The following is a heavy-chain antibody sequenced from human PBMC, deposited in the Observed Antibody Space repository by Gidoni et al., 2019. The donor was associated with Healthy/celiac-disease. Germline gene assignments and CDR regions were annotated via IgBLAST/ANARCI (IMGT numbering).Heavy chain of an antibody. CDR2: IYYSGST. V-gene: IGHV4-30-4*01. Sequence: QVQLQESGPGLVKPSQTLSLTCTVSGGSICRGAYYWSWIRQPPGKGLEWIGYIYYSGSTYYNQSLKSRVTISVDTAKNQFALKLSSVTAADTAVYYCARDCVTIFGVGEWVDAFDIWGQGTMVTVSS. CDR3: ARDCVTIFGVGEWVDAFDI. CDR1: GGSICRGAYY. D-gene: IGHD3-3*01. J-gene: IGHJ3*02.